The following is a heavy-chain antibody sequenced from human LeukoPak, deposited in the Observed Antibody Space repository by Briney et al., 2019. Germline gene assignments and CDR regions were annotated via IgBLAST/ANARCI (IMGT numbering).Heavy chain of an antibody. CDR2: ITGSSIYI. Sequence: PGGSLRLSCAASGFTFSSYSMNWVRQAPGKGLEWVSSITGSSIYIYYADSVKGRFTISRDNAKNSLYLQMNSLRAEDTAVYYRARTSWSGPSLIEYWGQGTLVTVSS. J-gene: IGHJ4*02. D-gene: IGHD3-3*01. V-gene: IGHV3-21*01. CDR1: GFTFSSYS. CDR3: ARTSWSGPSLIEY.